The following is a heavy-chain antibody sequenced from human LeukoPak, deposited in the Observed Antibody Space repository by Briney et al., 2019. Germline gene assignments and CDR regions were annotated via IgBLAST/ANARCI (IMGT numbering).Heavy chain of an antibody. CDR2: TSRSSGAI. J-gene: IGHJ4*02. CDR3: VRDHLYGFDY. Sequence: SGGSLRLSCAASGFTFSAYSMNWVRQAPGKGAEWISYTSRSSGAIFYADSVKGRFTISGDNDKSSLYLQMNGLRAEDTAVYYCVRDHLYGFDYWGQGTLVTVSS. D-gene: IGHD4-17*01. CDR1: GFTFSAYS. V-gene: IGHV3-48*04.